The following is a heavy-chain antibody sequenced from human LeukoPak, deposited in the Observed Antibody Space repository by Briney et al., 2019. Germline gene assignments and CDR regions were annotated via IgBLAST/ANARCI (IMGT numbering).Heavy chain of an antibody. Sequence: GGSLRLSCAASGFTFSSYSMNWVRQAPGKGLEWVSSISSSTSYIYYAESVKGRFTISRDNAKNSLYLQMNSLRAEDTAVYYCASFTSGYSYGGDYWGQGTLVTVSS. V-gene: IGHV3-21*01. D-gene: IGHD5-18*01. CDR3: ASFTSGYSYGGDY. CDR1: GFTFSSYS. CDR2: ISSSTSYI. J-gene: IGHJ4*02.